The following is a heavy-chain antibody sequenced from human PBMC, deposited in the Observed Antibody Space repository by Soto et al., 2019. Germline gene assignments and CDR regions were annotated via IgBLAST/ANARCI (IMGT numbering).Heavy chain of an antibody. CDR1: GFTFSGYA. CDR2: ISGSGGST. J-gene: IGHJ4*02. V-gene: IGHV3-23*01. Sequence: EVQLLESGGGLVQPGGSLRLSCAASGFTFSGYAMRWVRQAPVKGLEWVSAISGSGGSTYYADSVKGRFTISRDNSKNTLYLQMNCLRAEDTAVYYCARRGSGSYYDYWGQGTLVTVSS. D-gene: IGHD1-26*01. CDR3: ARRGSGSYYDY.